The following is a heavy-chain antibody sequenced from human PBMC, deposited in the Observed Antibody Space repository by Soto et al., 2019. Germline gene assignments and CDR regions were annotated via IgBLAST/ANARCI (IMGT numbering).Heavy chain of an antibody. CDR3: ARPNFYYETRGYNDPKGTWFGP. D-gene: IGHD3-22*01. CDR1: GGSISSGGYY. V-gene: IGHV4-31*03. CDR2: IYYSGST. Sequence: SETLSLTCTVSGGSISSGGYYWSWLRQHPGKGLEWIGYIYYSGSTYYNPSLKSRVTISVDTSKNQFSLKLSSVTAADTAVYYCARPNFYYETRGYNDPKGTWFGPWGQGSLVTVSS. J-gene: IGHJ5*02.